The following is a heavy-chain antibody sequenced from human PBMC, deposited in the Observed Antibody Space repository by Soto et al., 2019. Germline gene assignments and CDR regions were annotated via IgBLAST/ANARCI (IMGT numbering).Heavy chain of an antibody. CDR3: ANGRATYGLLTHDY. CDR2: LTGSSSNI. CDR1: GFSFRNYA. Sequence: LRLSCAASGFSFRNYAMSWVRQAPGKGLEGISTLTGSSSNIYYADSVKGRFAISRDNSRNTLYLQMNSLTAEDTAVYYCANGRATYGLLTHDYWGQGTLVTVSS. V-gene: IGHV3-23*01. D-gene: IGHD3-10*01. J-gene: IGHJ4*02.